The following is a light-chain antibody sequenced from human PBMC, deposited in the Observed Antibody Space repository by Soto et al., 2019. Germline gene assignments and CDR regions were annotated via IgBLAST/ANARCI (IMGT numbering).Light chain of an antibody. V-gene: IGLV2-8*01. CDR2: EVS. J-gene: IGLJ3*02. Sequence: QSALTQPPSASGSPGQSVTISCIGTSSDVGGYNYVSWYQQHPGKAPKLIISEVSKRPSGVPDRFSGSKSGNTASLTVSGLQAEDGADYFCSSYAGSNDLVFGGGTKLTVL. CDR1: SSDVGGYNY. CDR3: SSYAGSNDLV.